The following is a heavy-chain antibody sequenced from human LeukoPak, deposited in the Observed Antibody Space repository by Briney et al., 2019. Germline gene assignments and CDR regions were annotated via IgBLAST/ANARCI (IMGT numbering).Heavy chain of an antibody. V-gene: IGHV4-59*01. J-gene: IGHJ4*02. CDR2: ISYSGST. CDR3: ARDHGGYFDY. D-gene: IGHD3-10*01. CDR1: SGSISSYF. Sequence: SETLSLTCTVSSGSISSYFWSWIRQPPGKGLEWIGYISYSGSTNYNPSLKSRVTISVDTSKNQFSLKVSSVTAADTAVYYCARDHGGYFDYWGQGTLVTVSS.